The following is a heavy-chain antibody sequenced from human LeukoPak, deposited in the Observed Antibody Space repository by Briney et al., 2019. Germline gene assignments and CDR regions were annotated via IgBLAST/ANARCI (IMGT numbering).Heavy chain of an antibody. V-gene: IGHV4-61*02. CDR2: IYTSGST. Sequence: SQTLSLTCTVSGGSISSGSYYWSWIRQPAGKGLEWIGRIYTSGSTNYNPSLKSRVTISVDTSKNQFSLKLSSVTAADTAVYYCARRNYDFWSGYSGHAFDIWGQGTMVTVSS. D-gene: IGHD3-3*01. CDR1: GGSISSGSYY. CDR3: ARRNYDFWSGYSGHAFDI. J-gene: IGHJ3*02.